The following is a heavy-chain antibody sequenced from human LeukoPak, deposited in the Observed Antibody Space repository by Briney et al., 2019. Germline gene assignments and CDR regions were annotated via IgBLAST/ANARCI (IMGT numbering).Heavy chain of an antibody. J-gene: IGHJ3*02. CDR2: IYYSGST. CDR1: GGSISSGGYY. CDR3: ARVGITMVRGVTDAFDI. V-gene: IGHV4-31*03. D-gene: IGHD3-10*01. Sequence: SETLSLTCTVSGGSISSGGYYWSWIRQHPGKGLEWIGYIYYSGSTYYNPSLKSRVTISVDTSKYQFSLKLSSVTAADTAVYYCARVGITMVRGVTDAFDIWGQGTMVTVSS.